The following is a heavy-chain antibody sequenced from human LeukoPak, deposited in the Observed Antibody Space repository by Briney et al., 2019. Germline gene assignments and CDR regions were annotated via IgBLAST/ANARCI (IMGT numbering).Heavy chain of an antibody. V-gene: IGHV3-23*01. J-gene: IGHJ4*02. CDR3: AKAMRNHYYGSGSLDY. CDR1: GFTFSSYA. CDR2: ISGSGGST. D-gene: IGHD3-10*01. Sequence: GGSLRPSCAASGFTFSSYAMSWVRQAPGKGLEWVSAISGSGGSTYYPDSVKGRFTISRDNSKNTLYLQMNSLRAEDTAVYYCAKAMRNHYYGSGSLDYWGQGTLVTVSS.